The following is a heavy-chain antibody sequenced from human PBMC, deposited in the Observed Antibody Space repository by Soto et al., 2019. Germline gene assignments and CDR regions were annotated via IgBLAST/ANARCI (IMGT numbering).Heavy chain of an antibody. CDR1: GYTFTGYY. D-gene: IGHD2-15*01. CDR2: INPNSGGT. Sequence: QVQLVQSGAEVKKPGASVKVSCKASGYTFTGYYMHWVRQAPGQGLEWMGWINPNSGGTNYAQKFQGWVTMTRDTSISTAYMELSRLRSDDTAVYYCARGGIGYCSVGSCYFEYYFDYWGQGTLVTVSS. J-gene: IGHJ4*02. V-gene: IGHV1-2*04. CDR3: ARGGIGYCSVGSCYFEYYFDY.